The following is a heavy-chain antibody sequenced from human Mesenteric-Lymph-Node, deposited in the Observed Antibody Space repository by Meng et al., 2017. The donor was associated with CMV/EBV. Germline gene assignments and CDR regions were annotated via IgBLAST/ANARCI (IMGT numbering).Heavy chain of an antibody. CDR2: IAYDGSKK. D-gene: IGHD6-13*01. CDR1: GFTFTTYS. V-gene: IGHV3-30*04. J-gene: IGHJ4*02. CDR3: ARAGYPRSWYGEGFDY. Sequence: GGSLRLSCAASGFTFTTYSMHWVRQPPGKGLEWVVVIAYDGSKKYYADSVKGRFTISRDNSKNTLDLQMSSLRAEDTAVYYCARAGYPRSWYGEGFDYWGQGTLVTVSS.